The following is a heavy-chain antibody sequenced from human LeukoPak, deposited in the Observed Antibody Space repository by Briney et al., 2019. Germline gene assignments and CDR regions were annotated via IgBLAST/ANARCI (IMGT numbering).Heavy chain of an antibody. V-gene: IGHV6-1*01. CDR2: THYRSKWYI. Sequence: SRTLSLTCAISGDSVSSDHAEWHWIRQSPSRCLEWLGTTHYRSKWYIDYAVSMKSRLTINPDTSKNQFSLQLNSVTPEDTAVYYCAKGSFRGGFDYWGQGTLVTVLS. CDR1: GDSVSSDHAE. J-gene: IGHJ4*02. D-gene: IGHD3-16*01. CDR3: AKGSFRGGFDY.